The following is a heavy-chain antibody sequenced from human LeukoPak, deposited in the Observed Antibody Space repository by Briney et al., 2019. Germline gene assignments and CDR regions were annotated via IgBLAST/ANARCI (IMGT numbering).Heavy chain of an antibody. CDR3: ARDPCYVDFWRGFDS. Sequence: ASVKVSCKTSGYSFGAYYMHWVRQAPGQGLEWMGWINPNNGGTKYLQKFQGRVTMTRDMSTNTVFMELNRLTSDDTAIYYCARDPCYVDFWRGFDSWGQGTLVTVSS. V-gene: IGHV1-2*02. CDR1: GYSFGAYY. D-gene: IGHD3-3*01. J-gene: IGHJ4*02. CDR2: INPNNGGT.